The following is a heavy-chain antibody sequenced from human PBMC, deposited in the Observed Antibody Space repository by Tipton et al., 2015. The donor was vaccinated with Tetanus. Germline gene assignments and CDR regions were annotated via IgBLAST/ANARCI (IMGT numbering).Heavy chain of an antibody. CDR2: ISYSGRT. CDR1: GGSMSGSGHY. Sequence: TLSLTCIVSGGSMSGSGHYGAWVRQSPGKGLEWIGSISYSGRTYYSPSLKSRVTMSVDTSKNQFSLNLTSVTAADTAVYYCARDQGGGRVVRLNWFDPWGQGTLVAVSS. V-gene: IGHV4-39*07. CDR3: ARDQGGGRVVRLNWFDP. J-gene: IGHJ5*02. D-gene: IGHD6-6*01.